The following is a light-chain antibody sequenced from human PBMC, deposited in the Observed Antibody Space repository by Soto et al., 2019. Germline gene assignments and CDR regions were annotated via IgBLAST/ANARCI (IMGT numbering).Light chain of an antibody. CDR2: GVS. CDR1: ESVSRNY. V-gene: IGKV3-20*01. J-gene: IGKJ1*01. CDR3: HQYGSSPRT. Sequence: SESVSRNYIAWYQQKPGQAPRLLIYGVSNRATGIPERFSGSGSGADFTLLRSRLESEAFVVYFCHQYGSSPRTIGLGTKVDIK.